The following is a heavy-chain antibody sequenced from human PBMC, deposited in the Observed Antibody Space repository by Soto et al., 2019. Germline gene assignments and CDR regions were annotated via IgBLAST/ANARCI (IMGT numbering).Heavy chain of an antibody. CDR3: ASAQGSGFLVS. J-gene: IGHJ4*02. D-gene: IGHD3-10*01. V-gene: IGHV4-30-4*01. CDR2: IYYSGST. Sequence: QVQLQESGPGLVKPSQTLSLTCTVSGGSISSGDYYWSWIRQPPGKGLEWIGYIYYSGSTYYNPSRKSRVTISVDTSKIPFSLKLSSVTAADTAVYYCASAQGSGFLVSWGQGTLVTVSS. CDR1: GGSISSGDYY.